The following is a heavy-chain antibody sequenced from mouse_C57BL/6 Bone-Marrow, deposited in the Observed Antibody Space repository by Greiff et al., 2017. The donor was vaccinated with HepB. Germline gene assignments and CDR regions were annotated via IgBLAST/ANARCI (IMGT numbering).Heavy chain of an antibody. J-gene: IGHJ1*03. Sequence: QVQLQQPGAELVKPGASVKLSCKASGYTFTSYWMHWVKQRPGQGLEWIGMIHPNSGSTNYNEKFKSKATLTVDKSSSTAYMQLSSLTSEDSAVYYCARRPPYYYCSSPHWYFDVWGTGTTVTVSS. CDR3: ARRPPYYYCSSPHWYFDV. CDR1: GYTFTSYW. V-gene: IGHV1-64*01. D-gene: IGHD1-1*01. CDR2: IHPNSGST.